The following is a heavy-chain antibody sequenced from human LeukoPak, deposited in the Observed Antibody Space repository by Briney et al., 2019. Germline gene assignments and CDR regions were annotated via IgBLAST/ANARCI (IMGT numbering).Heavy chain of an antibody. CDR2: ISSNCSTI. CDR3: ARAHKKSVTMIVRNKRPFDY. V-gene: IGHV3-11*04. CDR1: GFTFSDYY. D-gene: IGHD3-22*01. Sequence: GGSLRLSCAASGFTFSDYYMSWIRQAPGKGLEWVSYISSNCSTIYYADSVKGRFTISRDNAKNSLYLQMNSLRAEDTAVYYCARAHKKSVTMIVRNKRPFDYWGQGTLVTVSS. J-gene: IGHJ4*02.